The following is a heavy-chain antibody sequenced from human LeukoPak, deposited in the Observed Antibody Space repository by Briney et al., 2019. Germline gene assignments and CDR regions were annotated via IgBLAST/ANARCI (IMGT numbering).Heavy chain of an antibody. D-gene: IGHD3-22*01. CDR1: GYTFIDYG. CDR2: INTYNGNT. V-gene: IGHV1-18*01. J-gene: IGHJ4*02. CDR3: ARDCDRSGYYCY. Sequence: ASVKVSCKASGYTFIDYGISWVRQAPGQGLEWMGWINTYNGNTNYAQKLQGRVAMTTDTSPSTAYMELRSLRSDDTAVYYCARDCDRSGYYCYWGQGTLVTVSS.